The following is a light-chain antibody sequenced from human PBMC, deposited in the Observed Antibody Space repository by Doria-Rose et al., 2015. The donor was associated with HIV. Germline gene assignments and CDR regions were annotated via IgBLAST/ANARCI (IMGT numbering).Light chain of an antibody. J-gene: IGKJ1*01. CDR3: HQYGTSWM. CDR2: DGS. V-gene: IGKV3-20*01. CDR1: QSFSSTY. Sequence: DIVMTQSSGTLSLSPGERATLSCRASQSFSSTYLAWYQQKPGQAPSLLIYDGSTRATGIPDRFSASGSGTDFTLTINRLEPEDFALYCCHQYGTSWMFGQGTKVEI.